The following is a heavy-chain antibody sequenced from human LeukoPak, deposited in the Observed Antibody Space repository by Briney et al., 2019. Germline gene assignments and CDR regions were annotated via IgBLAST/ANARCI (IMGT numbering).Heavy chain of an antibody. J-gene: IGHJ4*02. CDR3: ARDRGFGAPHLGLGY. D-gene: IGHD3-10*01. CDR1: GYTFTSYG. V-gene: IGHV1-18*01. CDR2: ISAYNGNT. Sequence: GASVKVSCKASGYTFTSYGISWVRQAPGQGLEWMGWISAYNGNTNYAQKLQGRVTMTTDTSTSTAYMELRSLRSDDTAVYYCARDRGFGAPHLGLGYWGQGTLVTVSS.